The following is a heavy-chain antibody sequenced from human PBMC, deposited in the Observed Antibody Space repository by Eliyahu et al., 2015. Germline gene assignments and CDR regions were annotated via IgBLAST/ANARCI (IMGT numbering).Heavy chain of an antibody. D-gene: IGHD1-26*01. V-gene: IGHV5-10-1*03. CDR2: IDPSDSYT. Sequence: EVQLVQSGAEVKKPGEXLRXSXKGSGYRFTSXWXSWVRQMPGKGLEWMGRIDPSDSYTNYSPSFQGHVTISADKSISTAYLQWSSLKASDTAMYYCARPSELIVGATTLRYFDLWGRGTLVTVSS. J-gene: IGHJ2*01. CDR1: GYRFTSXW. CDR3: ARPSELIVGATTLRYFDL.